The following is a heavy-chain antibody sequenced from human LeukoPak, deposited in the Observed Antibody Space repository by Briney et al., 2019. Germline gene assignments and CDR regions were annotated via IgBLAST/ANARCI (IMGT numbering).Heavy chain of an antibody. CDR1: GFTFSSYY. D-gene: IGHD4-17*01. Sequence: PGGSLRLSCAASGFTFSSYYMSWVRQAPGKGLEWVAFIRHDGSDKYYADSVKGRFTISRDNSKNTLDLQMNSLRPEDTAVYYCAKDSYGPNNWGQGTLVTVSS. V-gene: IGHV3-30*02. J-gene: IGHJ4*02. CDR2: IRHDGSDK. CDR3: AKDSYGPNN.